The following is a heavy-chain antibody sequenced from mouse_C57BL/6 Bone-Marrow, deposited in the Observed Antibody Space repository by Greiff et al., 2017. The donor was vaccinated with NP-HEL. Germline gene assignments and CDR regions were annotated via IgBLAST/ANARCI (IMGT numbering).Heavy chain of an antibody. V-gene: IGHV5-6*01. CDR1: GFTFSSYG. J-gene: IGHJ1*03. D-gene: IGHD1-1*01. Sequence: EVHLVESGGDLVKPGGSLKLSCAASGFTFSSYGMSWVRQTPDKRLEWVATISSGGSYTYYQDSVKGRFTISRDNAKNTLYLQMSSLKSEDTAMYYCARRGYGTPWGTGTTVTVSS. CDR3: ARRGYGTP. CDR2: ISSGGSYT.